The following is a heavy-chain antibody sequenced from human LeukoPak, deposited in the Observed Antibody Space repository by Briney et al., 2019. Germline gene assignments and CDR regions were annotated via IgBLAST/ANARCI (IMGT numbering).Heavy chain of an antibody. D-gene: IGHD3-16*02. J-gene: IGHJ4*02. CDR3: TTGDYVWGSYRYEVADY. V-gene: IGHV3-15*01. CDR1: GITFSSYS. CDR2: IKSKTDGGTT. Sequence: PGGSLRLSCAASGITFSSYSMNWVRQAPGKGLEWVGRIKSKTDGGTTDYAAPVKGRFTISRDDSKNTLYLQMNSLKTEDTAVYYCTTGDYVWGSYRYEVADYWGQGTLVTVSS.